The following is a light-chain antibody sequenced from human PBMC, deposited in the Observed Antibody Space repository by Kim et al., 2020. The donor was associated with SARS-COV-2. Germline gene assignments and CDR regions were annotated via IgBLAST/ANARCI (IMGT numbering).Light chain of an antibody. Sequence: GEPASISCRSSQSLLHNNEYNHLDWYVQKPGQSPQILIYLGSYRASGVPERFSGSGSGTDFTLKISRVEAEDVGVYYCMQALQRGTFGQGTKLEI. V-gene: IGKV2-28*01. J-gene: IGKJ2*01. CDR3: MQALQRGT. CDR2: LGS. CDR1: QSLLHNNEYNH.